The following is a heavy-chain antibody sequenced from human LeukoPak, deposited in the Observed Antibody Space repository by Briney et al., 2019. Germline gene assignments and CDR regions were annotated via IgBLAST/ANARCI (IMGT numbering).Heavy chain of an antibody. Sequence: GGSLRLSCAASGFTFSSYSMNWVRQAPGKGLEWVSSINNVGSHIYYADSVKGRFTISRDNSKNTLYLQMNSLRAEDTAVYYCARALYLSGYYSSLDYWGQGTLVTVSS. D-gene: IGHD3-22*01. J-gene: IGHJ4*02. CDR1: GFTFSSYS. CDR3: ARALYLSGYYSSLDY. V-gene: IGHV3-21*01. CDR2: INNVGSHI.